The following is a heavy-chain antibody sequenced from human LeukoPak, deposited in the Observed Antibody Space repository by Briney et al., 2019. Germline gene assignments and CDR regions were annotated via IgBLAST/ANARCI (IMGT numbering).Heavy chain of an antibody. CDR3: ATTYCSGASCAKRDFDY. J-gene: IGHJ4*02. CDR2: ISGSGSGGST. V-gene: IGHV3-23*01. CDR1: GFTFSSSA. D-gene: IGHD2-15*01. Sequence: GGSLRLSCAASGFTFSSSAMSWVRQAPGKGLEWVSNISGSGSGGSTYYADSVMGRFTISRDNSKNTLYLQMNSLRAEDTAVYYCATTYCSGASCAKRDFDYWGQGTLVTVSS.